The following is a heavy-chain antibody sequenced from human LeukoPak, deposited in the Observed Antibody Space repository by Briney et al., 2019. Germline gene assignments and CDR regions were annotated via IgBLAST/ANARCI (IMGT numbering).Heavy chain of an antibody. J-gene: IGHJ4*02. CDR3: AIVPITMVRGVNYYFEY. CDR1: GFTFDDHA. V-gene: IGHV3-9*01. CDR2: ISWNSGSI. Sequence: PGGSLRLSCAASGFTFDDHAMHWVRQAPGKGLEWVSGISWNSGSIGYADSVKGRFTISRDNAKNSLYLQMNSLRAEDTALYYCAIVPITMVRGVNYYFEYWGQGTLVTVSS. D-gene: IGHD3-10*01.